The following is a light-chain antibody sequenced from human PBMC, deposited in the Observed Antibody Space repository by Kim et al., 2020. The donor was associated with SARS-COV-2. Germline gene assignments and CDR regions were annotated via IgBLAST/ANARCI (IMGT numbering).Light chain of an antibody. CDR2: GNS. CDR1: SSNIGAGYD. Sequence: VTISCTGSSSNIGAGYDVHWYQQLPGTAPKLLIYGNSNRPSGVPDRFSGSKSGTSASLAITGLQAEDEADYYCQSYYSSLSGSGVVFGGGTQLTVL. V-gene: IGLV1-40*01. J-gene: IGLJ2*01. CDR3: QSYYSSLSGSGVV.